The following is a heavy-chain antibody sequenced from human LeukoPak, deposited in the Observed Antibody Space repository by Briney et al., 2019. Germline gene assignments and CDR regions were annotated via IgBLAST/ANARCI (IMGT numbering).Heavy chain of an antibody. CDR3: ARGRSNYYGMDV. CDR1: GGSISSYY. Sequence: SETLFLTCTVSGGSISSYYWSWIRQPPGKGLEWIGYIYYSGNTNYSPSLKSRVTMSVDTSKNLFSLKVSSVTAADTAVYYCARGRSNYYGMDVWGQGTTVTVSS. J-gene: IGHJ6*02. D-gene: IGHD1-26*01. V-gene: IGHV4-59*01. CDR2: IYYSGNT.